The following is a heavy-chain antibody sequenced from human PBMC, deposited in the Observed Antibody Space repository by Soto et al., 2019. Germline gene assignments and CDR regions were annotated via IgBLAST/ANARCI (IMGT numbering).Heavy chain of an antibody. Sequence: GESLKISCAASGFTFSSYSMNWVRQAPGKGLEWVSYISSSSSTIYYADSVKGRFTISRDNAKNSLYLQMNSLRDEDTAVYYCAREDSSGYYRVKRRSWFDPWGQGTLVTVSS. J-gene: IGHJ5*02. D-gene: IGHD3-22*01. CDR1: GFTFSSYS. CDR3: AREDSSGYYRVKRRSWFDP. CDR2: ISSSSSTI. V-gene: IGHV3-48*02.